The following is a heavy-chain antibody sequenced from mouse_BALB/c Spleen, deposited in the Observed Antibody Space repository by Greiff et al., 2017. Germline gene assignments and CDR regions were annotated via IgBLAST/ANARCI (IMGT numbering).Heavy chain of an antibody. CDR3: AREELGRGGAMDY. CDR2: IWAGGST. D-gene: IGHD4-1*01. CDR1: GFSLTSYG. J-gene: IGHJ4*01. Sequence: VQRVESGPGLVAPSQSLSITCTVSGFSLTSYGVHWVRQPPGKGLEWLGVIWAGGSTNYNSALMSRLSISKDNSKSQVFLKMNSLQTDDTAMYYCAREELGRGGAMDYWGQGTSVTVSS. V-gene: IGHV2-9*02.